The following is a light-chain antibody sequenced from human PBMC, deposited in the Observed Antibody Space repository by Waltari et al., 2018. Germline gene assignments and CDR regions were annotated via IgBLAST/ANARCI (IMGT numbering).Light chain of an antibody. J-gene: IGLJ3*02. CDR1: SSDIGGYNY. V-gene: IGLV2-14*03. Sequence: QSALTQPASVSGSPGQSITISCTGSSSDIGGYNYVVCLKQHPGQPPKVVLYDVPIRPSGCHDRFSGSKSGNTASLTISGLQDEDEADYYCSSHTRSSTRVFGGGT. CDR3: SSHTRSSTRV. CDR2: DVP.